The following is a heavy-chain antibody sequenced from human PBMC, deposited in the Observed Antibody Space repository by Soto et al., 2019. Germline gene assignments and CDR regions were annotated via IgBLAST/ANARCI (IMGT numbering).Heavy chain of an antibody. CDR3: AKGGYNYGFLFDC. CDR1: GFTFSPYA. J-gene: IGHJ4*02. CDR2: IDNSSGIT. V-gene: IGHV3-23*05. D-gene: IGHD5-18*01. Sequence: EVQLLESGGGLVQPGGSLSLSCAASGFTFSPYAMSWVRQAPGKGLEWVSTIDNSSGITYYADSVKGRFTISRDNSKNTLYLQMNSLRAEDTAVYYCAKGGYNYGFLFDCWGQGTLVTVSS.